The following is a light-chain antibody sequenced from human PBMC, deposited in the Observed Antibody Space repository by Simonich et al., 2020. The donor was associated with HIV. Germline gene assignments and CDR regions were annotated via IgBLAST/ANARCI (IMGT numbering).Light chain of an antibody. CDR3: QQSYSTPPWT. CDR2: AAS. CDR1: QGISNS. V-gene: IGKV1-39*01. Sequence: DIQMTQSPSSLSASVGDRLTITCRASQGISNSLAWYQQKPGKAPKLLLYAASSLQTGVPSRFSGSGSGTDFTLTISSLQPEDFATYYCQQSYSTPPWTFGQGTKVDIK. J-gene: IGKJ1*01.